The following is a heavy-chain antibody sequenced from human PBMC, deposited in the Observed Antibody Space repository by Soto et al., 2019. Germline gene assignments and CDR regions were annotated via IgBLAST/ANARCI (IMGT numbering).Heavy chain of an antibody. J-gene: IGHJ4*02. CDR2: IYWDDDK. CDR1: GFSLSSSGVG. CDR3: AHIARSMVATFGY. D-gene: IGHD5-12*01. V-gene: IGHV2-5*02. Sequence: QITLKESGPTLVKPTQTLTLTCTFSGFSLSSSGVGVGWIRQPPGKALEWLALIYWDDDKRYSPSQRRRLTIPKDTSKNHVVLTMTIMDPMDTATYYCAHIARSMVATFGYWGQGTLFIVSS.